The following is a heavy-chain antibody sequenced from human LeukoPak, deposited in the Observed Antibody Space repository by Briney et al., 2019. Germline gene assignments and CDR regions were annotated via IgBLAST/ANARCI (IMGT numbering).Heavy chain of an antibody. CDR1: GYTFTGYY. V-gene: IGHV1-2*02. Sequence: ASVKVSFKASGYTFTGYYMHWVRQAPGQGVEWMGWINPNSGGTNYAQKFQGRVTMTRDTSISTAYMQLSRLSSDDTAVYYCARDHRAYTAMVTWFDYWGQGTLLTVSS. D-gene: IGHD5-18*01. CDR3: ARDHRAYTAMVTWFDY. CDR2: INPNSGGT. J-gene: IGHJ4*02.